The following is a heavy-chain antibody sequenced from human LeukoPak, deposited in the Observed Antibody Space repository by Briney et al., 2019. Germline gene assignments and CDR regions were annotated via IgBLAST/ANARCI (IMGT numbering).Heavy chain of an antibody. CDR3: ARLTKDDSGSYRFGKKKRGYMDV. D-gene: IGHD3-10*01. V-gene: IGHV4-59*12. CDR2: IYYSGST. J-gene: IGHJ6*03. Sequence: PSETLSLTCTVYGGSISSYYWSWIRHPPGKGLEWIGYIYYSGSTTYHPSLKSRSTISVHTSKNQFSLKLSSVTAADTAVYYCARLTKDDSGSYRFGKKKRGYMDVWGKGTTVTISS. CDR1: GGSISSYY.